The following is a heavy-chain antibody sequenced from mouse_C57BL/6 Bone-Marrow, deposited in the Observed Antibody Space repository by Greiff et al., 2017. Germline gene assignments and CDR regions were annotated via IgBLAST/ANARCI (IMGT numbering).Heavy chain of an antibody. Sequence: QVQLQQPGAELVRPGSSVKLSCKASGYTFTSYWMHWVKQRPIQGLEWIGNIDPSDSDTHYNQKFKDKATLTVDKSSSTAYMQLSSLTSGDSAVYYFARPIYDGYYWYFDVWGTGTTVTVSS. CDR3: ARPIYDGYYWYFDV. J-gene: IGHJ1*03. CDR2: IDPSDSDT. D-gene: IGHD2-3*01. V-gene: IGHV1-52*01. CDR1: GYTFTSYW.